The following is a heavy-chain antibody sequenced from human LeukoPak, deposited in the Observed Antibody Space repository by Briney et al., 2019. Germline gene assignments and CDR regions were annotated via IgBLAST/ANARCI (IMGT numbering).Heavy chain of an antibody. J-gene: IGHJ4*02. D-gene: IGHD6-19*01. CDR2: ISGSGGST. CDR3: AKGAMYSSGWYYFDY. Sequence: PGVSLRLSCAASGFTFSSYAMSWVRQAPGKGLEWVSAISGSGGSTYYADSVKGRFTISRDNSKNTLYLQMNSLRAEDTAVYYCAKGAMYSSGWYYFDYWGQGTLVTVSS. CDR1: GFTFSSYA. V-gene: IGHV3-23*01.